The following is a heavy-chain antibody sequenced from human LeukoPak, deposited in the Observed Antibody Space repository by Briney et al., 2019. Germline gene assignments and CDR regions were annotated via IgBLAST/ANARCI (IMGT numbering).Heavy chain of an antibody. Sequence: SETLSLTCTVSGGSISSGNYYWSWIRQPPGKGREWIGYIYYTGSTDYNPSLKSRVTISIDTSKNQFSLKLISMTAADTAVYYCARKHSSSWSFDYWGQGTLVTVSS. V-gene: IGHV4-61*01. J-gene: IGHJ4*02. D-gene: IGHD6-13*01. CDR2: IYYTGST. CDR3: ARKHSSSWSFDY. CDR1: GGSISSGNYY.